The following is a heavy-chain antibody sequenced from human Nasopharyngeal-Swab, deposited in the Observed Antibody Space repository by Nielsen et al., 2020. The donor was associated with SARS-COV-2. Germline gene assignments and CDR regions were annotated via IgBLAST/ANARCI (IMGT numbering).Heavy chain of an antibody. Sequence: SETLSLTCTVSGGSISSSDYYWNWIRQRPGKGLEWIGYVYYGGSTEYNPSLKSRVTISSDTSKSQFSLKLNSVTAADTAIYYCATYSGTYYWYFDLWGRGTQVTVSS. CDR2: VYYGGST. CDR3: ATYSGTYYWYFDL. V-gene: IGHV4-31*03. J-gene: IGHJ2*01. CDR1: GGSISSSDYY. D-gene: IGHD1-26*01.